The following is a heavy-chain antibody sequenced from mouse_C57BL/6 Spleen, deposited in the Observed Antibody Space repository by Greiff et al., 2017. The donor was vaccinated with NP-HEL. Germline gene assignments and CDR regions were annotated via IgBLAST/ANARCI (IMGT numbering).Heavy chain of an antibody. J-gene: IGHJ3*01. D-gene: IGHD4-1*01. V-gene: IGHV1-69*01. CDR3: ARRELTGTSFAY. Sequence: VQLQQPGAELVMPGASVKLSCKASGYTFTSYWMHWVKQRPGQGLEWIGEFDPSDSYTNYNQKFKGKSTLTVDKSSSTAYMQLSSLTSEDSAVYYCARRELTGTSFAYWGQGTLVTVSA. CDR1: GYTFTSYW. CDR2: FDPSDSYT.